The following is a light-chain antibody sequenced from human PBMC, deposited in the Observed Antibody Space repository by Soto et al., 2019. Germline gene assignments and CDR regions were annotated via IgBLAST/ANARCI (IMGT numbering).Light chain of an antibody. CDR3: SSYTTNHTRV. CDR2: EVN. Sequence: QSVLTQPASVSGSPGQSITFSCTGTSNDIGGYNYVSWFQQHPDKAPKLIIYEVNNRPSGVSNRFSGSKSGNTASLTISGLQPEDEADYYCSSYTTNHTRVFGGGTQRTVL. V-gene: IGLV2-14*01. CDR1: SNDIGGYNY. J-gene: IGLJ3*02.